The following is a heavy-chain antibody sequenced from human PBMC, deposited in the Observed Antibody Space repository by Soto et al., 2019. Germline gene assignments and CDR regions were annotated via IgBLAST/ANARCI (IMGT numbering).Heavy chain of an antibody. V-gene: IGHV3-53*04. CDR1: GFTVSSNY. CDR2: IYSGGST. CDR3: ARGYCSGGSCPFDY. J-gene: IGHJ4*02. D-gene: IGHD2-15*01. Sequence: EVQLVESGGGLVQPGGSLRLSCAASGFTVSSNYMSWVRQAPGKGLEWVSVIYSGGSTYYADSVKGRFTISRHNSKNTLYLQMNSLRAEDTAVYYWARGYCSGGSCPFDYWGQGTLVTVSS.